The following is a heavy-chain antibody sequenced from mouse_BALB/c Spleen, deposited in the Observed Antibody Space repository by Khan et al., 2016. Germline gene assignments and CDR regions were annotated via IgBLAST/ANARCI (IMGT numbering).Heavy chain of an antibody. CDR3: ARTGDYPYYAMDY. J-gene: IGHJ4*01. Sequence: QIQLVQSGPELKKPGETVKISCKASEYTFTNYGMNWVKQALGKGLKWMGWINTNTGEPTYAEEFKGRFAFSLEASASTAYLQINNLKNEDSATXFCARTGDYPYYAMDYWGQGTSVTVSS. CDR2: INTNTGEP. V-gene: IGHV9-3*02. CDR1: EYTFTNYG. D-gene: IGHD2-13*01.